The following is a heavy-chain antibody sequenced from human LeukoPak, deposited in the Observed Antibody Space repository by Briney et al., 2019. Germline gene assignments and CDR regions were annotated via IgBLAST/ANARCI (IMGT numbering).Heavy chain of an antibody. J-gene: IGHJ4*02. CDR1: GYTFTGYY. CDR2: INPNSGGT. V-gene: IGHV1-2*02. Sequence: ASVKVSCKASGYTFTGYYMYWVRQAPGQGLEWMGWINPNSGGTNYAQKFQGRVTMTRDTSISTAYMELSRLRSDDTAVYYCARVGEGSVSPCGWGQGTLVTVSS. D-gene: IGHD2-21*01. CDR3: ARVGEGSVSPCG.